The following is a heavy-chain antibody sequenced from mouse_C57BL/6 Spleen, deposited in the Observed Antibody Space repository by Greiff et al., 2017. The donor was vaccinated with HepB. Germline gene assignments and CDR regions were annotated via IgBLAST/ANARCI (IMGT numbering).Heavy chain of an antibody. Sequence: EVQLQQSGTVLARPGASVKMSCKTSGYTFTSYWMHWVKQRPGQGLEWIGAIYPGNSDTSYNQKFKGKAKLTAVTSASTAYMELSSLTNEDSAVYYCTRKSQGGYFDYWGQGTTLTVSS. CDR2: IYPGNSDT. V-gene: IGHV1-5*01. CDR1: GYTFTSYW. J-gene: IGHJ2*01. CDR3: TRKSQGGYFDY.